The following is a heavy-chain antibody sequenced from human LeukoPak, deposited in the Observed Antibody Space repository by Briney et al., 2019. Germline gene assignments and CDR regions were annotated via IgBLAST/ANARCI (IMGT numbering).Heavy chain of an antibody. Sequence: GGSLRLSCAASGFTFSNAWMSWVRQAPGKGLEWVGRIKSKTDGGTTDYAAPVKGRFTISRDDSKNTLYLQMNSLRAEDTSVYYCARDQDHYYSSGVFDYWGQGTLVTVSS. CDR3: ARDQDHYYSSGVFDY. J-gene: IGHJ4*02. CDR2: IKSKTDGGTT. CDR1: GFTFSNAW. V-gene: IGHV3-15*01. D-gene: IGHD3-22*01.